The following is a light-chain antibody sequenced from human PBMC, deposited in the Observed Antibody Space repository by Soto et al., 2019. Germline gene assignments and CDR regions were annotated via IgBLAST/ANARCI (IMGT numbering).Light chain of an antibody. CDR2: EDN. CDR1: NIGSHS. V-gene: IGLV3-21*02. Sequence: SYELTQPPSVSVAPGQTASIPCGGDNIGSHSVHWYQQRPGQAPVLVAYEDNVRPSEIPERVSGSNSGTTATLTISWVEAGDEADYYCPVCDGSSGLWVFGGGTKLTVL. J-gene: IGLJ3*02. CDR3: PVCDGSSGLWV.